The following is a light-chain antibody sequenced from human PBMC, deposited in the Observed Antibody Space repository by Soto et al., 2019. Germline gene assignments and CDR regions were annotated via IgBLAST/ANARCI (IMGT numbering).Light chain of an antibody. CDR1: QSISSTY. V-gene: IGKV3-20*01. CDR3: QQYGNSRYT. CDR2: GAS. Sequence: EIVLTQSPGTLSLSPGERATLSCRASQSISSTYLAWYQQKPGQAPRLLIYGASSRATGIPDRFSGSGSGTDFNLTISRLEPEDFAVYYCQQYGNSRYTFGQGTKLEIK. J-gene: IGKJ2*01.